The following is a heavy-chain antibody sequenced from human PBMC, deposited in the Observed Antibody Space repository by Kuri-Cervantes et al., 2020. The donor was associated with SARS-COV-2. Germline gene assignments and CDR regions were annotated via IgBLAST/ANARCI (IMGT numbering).Heavy chain of an antibody. CDR3: ARGRSVFDP. CDR1: VGSISSYY. Sequence: EALKISCTVSVGSISSYYWSWIRQPPGKGPECGGYIYYRVSTNYNPSLKRRVTISVDTSKNQFSLKLSSVTAADTAVYYCARGRSVFDPWGQGTLVTVSS. CDR2: IYYRVST. V-gene: IGHV4-59*12. J-gene: IGHJ5*02.